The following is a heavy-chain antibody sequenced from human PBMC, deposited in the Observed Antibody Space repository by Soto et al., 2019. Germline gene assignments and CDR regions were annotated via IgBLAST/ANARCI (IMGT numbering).Heavy chain of an antibody. CDR2: IYWNDDK. Sequence: QITLKESGPTLVKPTQTLTLTCTFSGFSLSTSGVGVGWIRQPPGKALEWLALIYWNDDKRYSPSLKSRLPITKDTSKNHVVLTMTHMDPVDTATYYCAHRKQIWFGELTTYYFDYWGQGTLVTVSS. V-gene: IGHV2-5*01. J-gene: IGHJ4*02. CDR1: GFSLSTSGVG. D-gene: IGHD3-10*01. CDR3: AHRKQIWFGELTTYYFDY.